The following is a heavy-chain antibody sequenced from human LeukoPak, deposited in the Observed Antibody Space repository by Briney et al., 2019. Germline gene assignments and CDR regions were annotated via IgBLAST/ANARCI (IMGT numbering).Heavy chain of an antibody. CDR1: GFTVSSNY. J-gene: IGHJ4*02. CDR2: IYSGGST. D-gene: IGHD4-17*01. Sequence: GGSLRLSCAASGFTVSSNYMSCVRQAPGKGLEWASVIYSGGSTYYADSVKGRFTISRDNSKNTLYLQMNSLRAEDTAVYYCARVDYGDYGFDYWGQGTLVTVSS. CDR3: ARVDYGDYGFDY. V-gene: IGHV3-66*01.